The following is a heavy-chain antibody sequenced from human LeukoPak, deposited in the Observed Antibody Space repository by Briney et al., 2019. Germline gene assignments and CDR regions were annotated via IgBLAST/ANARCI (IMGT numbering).Heavy chain of an antibody. CDR2: ISYDGSNK. Sequence: GRSLRLSCAASGFTFSSYAMHWVRQAPGKGLEWVAVISYDGSNKYYADSVKGRFTISRDNAKNSLYLQMNSLRAEDTAVYYCASGSGYGAFDYWGQGTLVTVSS. CDR1: GFTFSSYA. CDR3: ASGSGYGAFDY. D-gene: IGHD5-12*01. V-gene: IGHV3-30-3*01. J-gene: IGHJ4*02.